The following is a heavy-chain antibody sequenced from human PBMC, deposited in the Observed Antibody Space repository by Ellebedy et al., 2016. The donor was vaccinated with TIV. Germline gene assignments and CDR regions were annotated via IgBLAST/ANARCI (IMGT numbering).Heavy chain of an antibody. V-gene: IGHV1-46*03. Sequence: ASVKVSCXASGGTFSSYAISWVRQAPGQGLEWMGIINPSGGSTSYAQKFQGRVTMTRDTSTSTVYMELSSLRSEDTAVHYCARGVAASDYWGQGTLVTVSS. CDR2: INPSGGST. CDR3: ARGVAASDY. CDR1: GGTFSSYA. D-gene: IGHD6-6*01. J-gene: IGHJ4*02.